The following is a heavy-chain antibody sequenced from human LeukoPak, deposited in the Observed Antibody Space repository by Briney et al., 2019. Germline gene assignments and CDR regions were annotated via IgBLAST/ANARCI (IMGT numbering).Heavy chain of an antibody. V-gene: IGHV3-23*01. CDR1: GLTFSDYA. D-gene: IGHD3-22*01. CDR3: AKVPTSYYDSTGYPKGWFNT. CDR2: LRGNGGST. J-gene: IGHJ5*02. Sequence: GGSLRLSCAASGLTFSDYAMSWVRQAPGKGLEWVSGLRGNGGSTYYAGSVKGRFTTSRDNSKNTLFLQMNSLRAEDTAIYYCAKVPTSYYDSTGYPKGWFNTWGQGTLVTVSS.